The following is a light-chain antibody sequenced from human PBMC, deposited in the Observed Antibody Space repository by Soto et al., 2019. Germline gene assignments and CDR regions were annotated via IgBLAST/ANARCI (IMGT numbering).Light chain of an antibody. CDR3: QQYNNWPPYMYT. V-gene: IGKV3-15*01. CDR1: QSVSSN. Sequence: EIVMTQPQATLSVSPGERATLSCRASQSVSSNLAWYQQKPGQAPRLLIYGASTRATGIPARFSGSGSGTEFTLTISSLQSEDFAVYYCQQYNNWPPYMYTFGQGTKLEIK. CDR2: GAS. J-gene: IGKJ2*01.